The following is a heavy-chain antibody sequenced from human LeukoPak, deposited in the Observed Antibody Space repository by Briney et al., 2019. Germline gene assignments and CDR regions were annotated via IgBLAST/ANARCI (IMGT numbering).Heavy chain of an antibody. CDR3: ARGTTVTTFDY. Sequence: PSQTLSLTCTVSGGSISSGGYYWSWIRQHPGKGLEWIGYIYYSGSTYYNPSLESRVTISVDTSKNRFSLKLSSVTAADTAVYYCARGTTVTTFDYWGQGTLVTVSS. D-gene: IGHD4-17*01. CDR1: GGSISSGGYY. CDR2: IYYSGST. J-gene: IGHJ4*02. V-gene: IGHV4-31*03.